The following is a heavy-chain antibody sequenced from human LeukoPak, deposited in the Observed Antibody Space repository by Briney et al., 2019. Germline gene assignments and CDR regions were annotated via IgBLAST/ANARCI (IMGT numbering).Heavy chain of an antibody. D-gene: IGHD2-2*01. J-gene: IGHJ4*02. CDR2: ISSSGTTI. Sequence: GGSLRLSCAASGFTFSSYEMNWVRQAPGKGLEWVSYISSSGTTIYYADSVKGRFTISRDNSKNTLYLQMNSLRAEDTAVYYCARSSTSLNYFDYWGQGTLVTVSS. V-gene: IGHV3-48*03. CDR3: ARSSTSLNYFDY. CDR1: GFTFSSYE.